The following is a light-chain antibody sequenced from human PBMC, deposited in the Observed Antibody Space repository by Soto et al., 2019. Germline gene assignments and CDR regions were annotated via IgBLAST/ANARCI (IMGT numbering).Light chain of an antibody. Sequence: QSALTQPASVSGSPGQSITISCTGSSSDIGDYKYVSWYKHHPGKAPKLMIYDVSNRPSGVSNRFSGSKSGNTASLTISGLQAEDEADYYCSSYTRTYFVIFGGGTKLIVL. CDR2: DVS. CDR1: SSDIGDYKY. CDR3: SSYTRTYFVI. J-gene: IGLJ2*01. V-gene: IGLV2-14*03.